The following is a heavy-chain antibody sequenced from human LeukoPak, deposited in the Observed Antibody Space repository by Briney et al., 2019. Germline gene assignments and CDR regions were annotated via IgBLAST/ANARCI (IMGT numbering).Heavy chain of an antibody. J-gene: IGHJ5*02. Sequence: GGSLRLSCAASGFTFNSYGIHWVRQAPGKGLEWASYISSGGRTMYYADSVKGRFTISRDNAENSLYLQMNSLRAEDTAVYYCAREYGSGSSRRRFDPWGQGTLVTVSS. D-gene: IGHD3-10*01. CDR3: AREYGSGSSRRRFDP. V-gene: IGHV3-48*04. CDR2: ISSGGRTM. CDR1: GFTFNSYG.